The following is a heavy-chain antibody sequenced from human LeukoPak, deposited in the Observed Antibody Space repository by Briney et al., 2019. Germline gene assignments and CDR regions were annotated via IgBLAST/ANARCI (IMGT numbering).Heavy chain of an antibody. CDR1: GFTFSDHL. D-gene: IGHD6-13*01. V-gene: IGHV3-72*01. CDR2: IRKKANSHTT. CDR3: SRDGSGSSWSAFDI. J-gene: IGHJ3*02. Sequence: GGSLRLSCAASGFTFSDHLMDWVRQAPGKGLEWVGRIRKKANSHTTEYAASVKGRFTISRDDSKNSLYLQMNSLKTEDTAVYYCSRDGSGSSWSAFDIWGQGTRVTVSS.